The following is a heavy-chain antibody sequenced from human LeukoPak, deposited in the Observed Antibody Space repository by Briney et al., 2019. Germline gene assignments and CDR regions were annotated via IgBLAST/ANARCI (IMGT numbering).Heavy chain of an antibody. CDR2: IYYSGNT. CDR1: GFTFSSYW. Sequence: GSLRLSCAASGFTFSSYWMSWVRQAPGKGLEWIGNIYYSGNTYYNASLKSQVSISIDTSKNQFSLRLTSVTAADTAVYYCARQTGSGLFILPGGQGTLVTVSS. CDR3: ARQTGSGLFILP. D-gene: IGHD3/OR15-3a*01. J-gene: IGHJ4*02. V-gene: IGHV4-39*01.